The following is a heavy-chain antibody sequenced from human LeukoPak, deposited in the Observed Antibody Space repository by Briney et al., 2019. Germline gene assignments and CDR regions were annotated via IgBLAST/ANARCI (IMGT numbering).Heavy chain of an antibody. J-gene: IGHJ4*02. CDR3: ARDHRVAGSSSSFGY. CDR1: GFTVSSNY. D-gene: IGHD6-6*01. CDR2: IYSGGNT. Sequence: GGSLSLSCAASGFTVSSNYMSWVRQAPGKGLEWLSVIYSGGNTYYADSVKGRFTISRHNSKNTLYLQMNSLRAEDTAVYYCARDHRVAGSSSSFGYWGQGTLVTVSS. V-gene: IGHV3-66*01.